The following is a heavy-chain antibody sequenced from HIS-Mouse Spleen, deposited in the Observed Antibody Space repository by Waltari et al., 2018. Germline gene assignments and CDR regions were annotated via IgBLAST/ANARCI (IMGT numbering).Heavy chain of an antibody. CDR3: AREIPYSSSWYDWYFDL. J-gene: IGHJ2*01. Sequence: QLQLQESGPGLVKPSETLSLTCPVSGGSIRSSSYYWGWIRQPPGKGLEWTGSIYYSGSTYYNPSLKSRVTISVDTSKNQFSLKLSSVTAADTAVYYCAREIPYSSSWYDWYFDLWGRGTLVTVSS. D-gene: IGHD6-13*01. CDR2: IYYSGST. V-gene: IGHV4-39*07. CDR1: GGSIRSSSYY.